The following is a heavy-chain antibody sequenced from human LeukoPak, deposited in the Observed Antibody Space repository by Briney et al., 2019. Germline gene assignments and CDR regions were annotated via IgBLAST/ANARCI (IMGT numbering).Heavy chain of an antibody. J-gene: IGHJ4*02. D-gene: IGHD1-14*01. Sequence: PGGSLRLSCAASGFTFSSYAMSWVRQAPGKGLEWVSAVSPDGGTTYYADSVKGRLTISRDNSKNTLYLQMNSLRAEDTAVYYCAKRSPSGIVFFDYWGQGTLVTVSS. CDR1: GFTFSSYA. CDR2: VSPDGGTT. CDR3: AKRSPSGIVFFDY. V-gene: IGHV3-23*01.